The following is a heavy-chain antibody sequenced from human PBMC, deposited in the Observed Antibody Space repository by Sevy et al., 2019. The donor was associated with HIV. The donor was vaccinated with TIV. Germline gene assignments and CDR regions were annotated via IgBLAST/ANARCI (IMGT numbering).Heavy chain of an antibody. D-gene: IGHD3-10*01. CDR3: ARAVLITSGTYYFDY. CDR2: IYNRGNTDYNT. CDR1: GASITTNY. V-gene: IGHV4-4*07. Sequence: SETLSLTCIVSGASITTNYWSWIRQPAGKGLELIGRIYNRGNTDYNTNYNPSLESRVSMSIDTSKNQFSLNLSSVTVADTAVYYCARAVLITSGTYYFDYWGQGTLVTVSS. J-gene: IGHJ4*02.